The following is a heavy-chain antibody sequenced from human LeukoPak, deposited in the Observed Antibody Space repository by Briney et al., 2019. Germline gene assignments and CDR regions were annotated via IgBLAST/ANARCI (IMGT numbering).Heavy chain of an antibody. J-gene: IGHJ4*02. CDR1: GFTFSSYA. CDR2: ISYDGSNK. Sequence: PGRSLRLSCAASGFTFSSYAMHWVRQAPGKGLEWVAVISYDGSNKCYADSVKGRFTISRDNSKNTLCLQMNSLRAEDTAVYYCAKDLRNTTGFEPTVTTLFDYWGQGTLVTVSS. CDR3: AKDLRNTTGFEPTVTTLFDY. D-gene: IGHD4-17*01. V-gene: IGHV3-30-3*01.